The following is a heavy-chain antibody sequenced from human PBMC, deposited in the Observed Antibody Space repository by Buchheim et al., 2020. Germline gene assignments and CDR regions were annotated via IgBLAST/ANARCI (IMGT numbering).Heavy chain of an antibody. CDR2: ISYDGSNK. J-gene: IGHJ4*02. V-gene: IGHV3-30*18. CDR1: GFTFSSYG. D-gene: IGHD1-1*01. Sequence: QVQLVESGGGVVQPGRSLRLSCAASGFTFSSYGMHWVRLAPGKGLEWVAVISYDGSNKYYAESVKGRFTISRDNSKNTLYLQMNSLRAEDTAVYYCAKLEPISYYFDYWGQGTL. CDR3: AKLEPISYYFDY.